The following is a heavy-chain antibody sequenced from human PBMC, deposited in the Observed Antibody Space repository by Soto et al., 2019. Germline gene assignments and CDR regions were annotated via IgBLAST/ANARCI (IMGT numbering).Heavy chain of an antibody. CDR3: ATVDCSGGSCYRREYFQH. Sequence: QVQLVESGGGVVQPGRSLRLSCAASGFTFSSYAMHWVRQAPGKGLEWVAVISYDGSNKYYADSVKGRFTISRDNXKXTXXLEMNSLRAEDTAGYYCATVDCSGGSCYRREYFQHWGQGTLVTVSS. J-gene: IGHJ1*01. V-gene: IGHV3-30-3*01. D-gene: IGHD2-15*01. CDR1: GFTFSSYA. CDR2: ISYDGSNK.